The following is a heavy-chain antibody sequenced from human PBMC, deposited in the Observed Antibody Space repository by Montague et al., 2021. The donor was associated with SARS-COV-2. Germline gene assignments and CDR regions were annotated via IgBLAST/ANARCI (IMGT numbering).Heavy chain of an antibody. J-gene: IGHJ4*02. V-gene: IGHV3-21*01. Sequence: STSIYYADSVKGRFTISRDNAKNSLYLQMNSLRAEDTAVYYCYSGYDFGYWGQGTRVNASS. CDR3: YSGYDFGY. CDR2: STSI. D-gene: IGHD5-12*01.